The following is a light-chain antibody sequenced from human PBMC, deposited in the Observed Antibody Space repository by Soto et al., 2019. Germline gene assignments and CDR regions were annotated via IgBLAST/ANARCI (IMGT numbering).Light chain of an antibody. CDR2: GAS. V-gene: IGKV3-20*01. CDR3: QQYGSSPYT. CDR1: QSVSSSY. J-gene: IGKJ2*01. Sequence: DIVLTQSPGTLSLSPGERATLSCRASQSVSSSYLAWYQQKPGQAPRFLIYGASSRATGIPDRFSGSGSGTDFTLTISRLEPEDFAVYYCQQYGSSPYTFGQGTKVDIK.